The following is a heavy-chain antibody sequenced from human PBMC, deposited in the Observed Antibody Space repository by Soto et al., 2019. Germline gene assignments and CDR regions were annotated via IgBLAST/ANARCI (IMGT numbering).Heavy chain of an antibody. V-gene: IGHV3-23*01. CDR2: ISGSGGST. J-gene: IGHJ4*02. CDR3: AKYRSEYYGAGGFYYGAGGDY. CDR1: GFTFSGYA. Sequence: VQLLESGGGLVQPGGSLRLSCAASGFTFSGYAMSWVRQAPGKGLEWVSSISGSGGSTFYADSVKGRLTISRDNSRDKLFLEMDSLGAEDTAIDYSAKYRSEYYGAGGFYYGAGGDYWGQGTLVTVSS. D-gene: IGHD3-10*01.